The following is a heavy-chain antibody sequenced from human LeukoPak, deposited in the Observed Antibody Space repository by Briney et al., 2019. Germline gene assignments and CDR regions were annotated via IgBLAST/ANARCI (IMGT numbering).Heavy chain of an antibody. J-gene: IGHJ4*02. Sequence: SETLSLTCTVSGGSISSGDYYWSWIRQPPGKGLEWIGYIYYSGSTNYNPSLKSRVTISVDTSKNHFSLKLSSVTAADAAVYYCAREGKWLVPSPIDYWGQGTLVTVSS. D-gene: IGHD6-19*01. CDR3: AREGKWLVPSPIDY. V-gene: IGHV4-61*03. CDR2: IYYSGST. CDR1: GGSISSGDYY.